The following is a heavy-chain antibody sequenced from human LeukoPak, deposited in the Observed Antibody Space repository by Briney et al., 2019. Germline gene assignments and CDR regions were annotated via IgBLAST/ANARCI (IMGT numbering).Heavy chain of an antibody. CDR3: ARDGNGDPRPRYYFDY. V-gene: IGHV3-30*02. Sequence: GGSLRLSCAASGFTFSSYGMHWVRQAPGKGLEWVAFIRYDGSNKYYADSVKGRFTISRDNSKNTLYLQMNSLRAEDTAVYYCARDGNGDPRPRYYFDYWGQGTLVTVSS. D-gene: IGHD4-17*01. J-gene: IGHJ4*02. CDR2: IRYDGSNK. CDR1: GFTFSSYG.